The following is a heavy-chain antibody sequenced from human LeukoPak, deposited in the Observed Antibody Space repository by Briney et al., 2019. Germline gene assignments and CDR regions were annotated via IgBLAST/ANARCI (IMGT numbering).Heavy chain of an antibody. D-gene: IGHD3-22*01. CDR1: GFTFRSYN. Sequence: GGSLRLSCAASGFTFRSYNMNWVRQAPGKGLEWVSSISSSSTNRYYADSLKGRFTISRDNAKNSLYLQMNSLRAEDTAVYYCARSYDSSAYYSTGYYYYCMDVWGKGTTVTVSS. V-gene: IGHV3-21*01. J-gene: IGHJ6*03. CDR2: ISSSSTNR. CDR3: ARSYDSSAYYSTGYYYYCMDV.